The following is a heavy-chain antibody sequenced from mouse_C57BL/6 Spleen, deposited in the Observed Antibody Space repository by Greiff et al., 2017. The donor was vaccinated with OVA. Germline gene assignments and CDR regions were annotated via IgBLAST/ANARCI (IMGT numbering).Heavy chain of an antibody. Sequence: EVHLVESGPGLVKPSQSLSLTCSVTGYSITSGYYWNWIRQFPGNKLEWMGYISYDGSNNYNPSLKNRISITRDTSKNQFFLKLNSVTTEDTATYYCARDRDGYYGNYFDYWGQGTTLTVSS. J-gene: IGHJ2*01. CDR3: ARDRDGYYGNYFDY. V-gene: IGHV3-6*01. CDR2: ISYDGSN. D-gene: IGHD2-3*01. CDR1: GYSITSGYY.